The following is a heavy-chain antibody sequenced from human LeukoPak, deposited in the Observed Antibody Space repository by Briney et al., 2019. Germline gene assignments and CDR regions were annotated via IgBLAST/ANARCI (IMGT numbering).Heavy chain of an antibody. J-gene: IGHJ4*02. Sequence: GGSLRLSFAASGFTFSSYGMHWVRQAPGKGLEWGAAIWYDGSNKYYADSVKGRFTISRDNSKNTLYLQMNSLRAEDAAVYYCAKPRCSSTSCYMGYFDYWGKGTLVTVSS. CDR1: GFTFSSYG. D-gene: IGHD2-2*02. CDR3: AKPRCSSTSCYMGYFDY. V-gene: IGHV3-33*06. CDR2: IWYDGSNK.